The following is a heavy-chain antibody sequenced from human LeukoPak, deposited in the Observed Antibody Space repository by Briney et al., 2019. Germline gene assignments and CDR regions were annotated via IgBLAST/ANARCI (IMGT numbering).Heavy chain of an antibody. CDR2: IIPIFGTA. D-gene: IGHD4-17*01. CDR3: ARSPGLTVTTVFLLDY. Sequence: EASVKVSCKASGGTFSSYAISWVRQAPGQGLEWMGGIIPIFGTANYAQKFQGRVTITADESTSTAYMELSSLRSEDTAVYYCARSPGLTVTTVFLLDYWGQGTLVTVSS. V-gene: IGHV1-69*01. J-gene: IGHJ4*02. CDR1: GGTFSSYA.